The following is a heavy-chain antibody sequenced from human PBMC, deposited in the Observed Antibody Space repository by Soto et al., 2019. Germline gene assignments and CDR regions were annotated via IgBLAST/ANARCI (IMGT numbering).Heavy chain of an antibody. CDR1: GGTFSSYS. J-gene: IGHJ4*02. V-gene: IGHV1-69*01. Sequence: QVQLVQSGAEVKKXGXXXXVSCKASGGTFSSYSINWVRQAPGQGLEWMGEIIPIFGTANYAQKFQGRVTITADESTSTAYMELSSLRSEDTAVYYCARDGGRHSGGIDYWGQGTLVTVSS. CDR2: IIPIFGTA. D-gene: IGHD1-26*01. CDR3: ARDGGRHSGGIDY.